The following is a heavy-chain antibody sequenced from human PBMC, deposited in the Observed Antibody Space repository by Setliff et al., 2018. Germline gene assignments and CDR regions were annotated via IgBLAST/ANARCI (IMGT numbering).Heavy chain of an antibody. CDR1: W. D-gene: IGHD7-27*01. Sequence: WMSWVRQAPGKGLEWVANVNPDGSGKYYVDSVKGRFTISRDNAKNSLYLQMDSLRVEDTAVYYCIDGRNRAWGVYWGQGTLVTVSS. CDR2: VNPDGSGK. J-gene: IGHJ4*02. CDR3: IDGRNRAWGVY. V-gene: IGHV3-7*01.